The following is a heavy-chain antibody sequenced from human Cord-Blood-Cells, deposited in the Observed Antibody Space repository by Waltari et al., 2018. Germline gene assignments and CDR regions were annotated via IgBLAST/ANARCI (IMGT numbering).Heavy chain of an antibody. J-gene: IGHJ3*02. D-gene: IGHD5-12*01. CDR1: GLTVSSNY. CDR2: IYSGGST. V-gene: IGHV3-53*01. CDR3: ARGYSGYDYAFDI. Sequence: EVQLVESGGGLIQLGGSVRLSCTASGLTVSSNYMILVRQAPAKGVEWVSVIYSGGSTYYADSVKGRFTISRDNSKNTLYLQMNSLRAEDTAVYYCARGYSGYDYAFDIWGQGTMVTVSS.